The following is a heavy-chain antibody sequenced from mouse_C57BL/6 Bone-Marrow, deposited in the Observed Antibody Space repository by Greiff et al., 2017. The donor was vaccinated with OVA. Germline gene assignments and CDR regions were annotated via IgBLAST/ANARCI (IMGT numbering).Heavy chain of an antibody. CDR2: ISNLAYSI. D-gene: IGHD2-1*01. Sequence: VQLKESGGGLVQPGGSLKLSCAASGFTFSDYGMAWVRQAPRKGPEWVAFISNLAYSIYYADTVTGRFTISRENAKNTLYLEMSSLRSEDTAMYYCARLGGNYSAWFAYWGQGTLVTVSA. CDR1: GFTFSDYG. V-gene: IGHV5-15*01. CDR3: ARLGGNYSAWFAY. J-gene: IGHJ3*01.